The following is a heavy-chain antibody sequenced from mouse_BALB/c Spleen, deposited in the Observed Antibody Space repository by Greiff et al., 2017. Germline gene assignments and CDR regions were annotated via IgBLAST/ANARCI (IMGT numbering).Heavy chain of an antibody. CDR3: ARSGYYDYDVIGH. Sequence: QVQLQQSGAELMKPGASVKISCKATGYTFSSYWIEWVKQRPGHGLEWIGEILPGSGSTNYNEKFKGKATFTADTSSNTAYMQLSSLTSEDSAVYYCARSGYYDYDVIGHWGQGTLVTVSA. CDR1: GYTFSSYW. V-gene: IGHV1-9*01. D-gene: IGHD2-4*01. CDR2: ILPGSGST. J-gene: IGHJ3*01.